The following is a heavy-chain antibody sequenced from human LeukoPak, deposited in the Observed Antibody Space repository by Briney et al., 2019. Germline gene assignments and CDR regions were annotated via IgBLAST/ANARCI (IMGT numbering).Heavy chain of an antibody. J-gene: IGHJ4*02. CDR2: IYYSGST. Sequence: TSETLSLTCTVSGGSISSYYWSWIRQPPGKGLEWIGYIYYSGSTNYNPSLESRVTISVDTSKNQFSLKLSSVTAADTAVYYCARSSSGWYSDYWGQGTLVTVSS. D-gene: IGHD6-19*01. V-gene: IGHV4-59*08. CDR1: GGSISSYY. CDR3: ARSSSGWYSDY.